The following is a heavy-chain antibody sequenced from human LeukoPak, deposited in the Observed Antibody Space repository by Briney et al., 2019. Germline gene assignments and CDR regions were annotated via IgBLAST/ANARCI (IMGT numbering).Heavy chain of an antibody. CDR2: DYHSGST. V-gene: IGHV4-38-2*02. D-gene: IGHD3-10*01. J-gene: IGHJ4*02. Sequence: SETLSLTCSVSGYSLNSGYYWGLIRQSPGGGVAWIGIDYHSGSTYYNPSLKSRVTMSVDTSKNQFSLMLTSVTAEDTAVYYCARGSSDSGSGNYYYYFDYWGQGTLVTVSS. CDR1: GYSLNSGYY. CDR3: ARGSSDSGSGNYYYYFDY.